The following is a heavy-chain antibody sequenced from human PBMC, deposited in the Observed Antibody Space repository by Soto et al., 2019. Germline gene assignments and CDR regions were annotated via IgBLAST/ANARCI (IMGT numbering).Heavy chain of an antibody. Sequence: EVQLLESGGALVKPGGSLRLSCAASGFTFSTYPMGWSRQAPGKGLEWVSTISATDGGTYYADSVKGRCTISRDNSKNTLYLQMNSLRAEDTAVYYCANGESSGWPAFDYWGQGTLVTVSS. V-gene: IGHV3-23*01. CDR3: ANGESSGWPAFDY. CDR1: GFTFSTYP. J-gene: IGHJ4*02. D-gene: IGHD6-19*01. CDR2: ISATDGGT.